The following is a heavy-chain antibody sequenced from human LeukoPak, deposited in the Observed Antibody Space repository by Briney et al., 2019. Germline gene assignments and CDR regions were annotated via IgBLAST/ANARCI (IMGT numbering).Heavy chain of an antibody. Sequence: SETLSLTCTVSGGSINSYYWRWIRQPPGKGLEWSGYIFYTGTTNYNPSLKSRVTISVDTSKNQFSLRLSSVTAADTAVYYCARGGSYAYRGWFAPWGQGTLVTVSS. J-gene: IGHJ5*02. CDR1: GGSINSYY. V-gene: IGHV4-59*01. D-gene: IGHD1-26*01. CDR3: ARGGSYAYRGWFAP. CDR2: IFYTGTT.